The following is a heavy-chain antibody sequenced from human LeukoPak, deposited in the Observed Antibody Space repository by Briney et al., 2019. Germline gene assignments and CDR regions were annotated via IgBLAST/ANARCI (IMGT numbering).Heavy chain of an antibody. D-gene: IGHD6-19*01. CDR1: GYSISSGYY. Sequence: SETLSLTCTVSGYSISSGYYWGWIRQPPGKGLEWIGSIYHSGSTYYNPSLKSRVTISVDTSKNQFSLKLSSVTAADTAVYYCARAVSSGWFGYWGQGTLVTVSS. J-gene: IGHJ5*01. CDR3: ARAVSSGWFGY. V-gene: IGHV4-38-2*02. CDR2: IYHSGST.